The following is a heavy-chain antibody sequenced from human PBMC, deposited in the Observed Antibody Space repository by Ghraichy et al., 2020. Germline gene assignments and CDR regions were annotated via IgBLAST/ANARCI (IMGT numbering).Heavy chain of an antibody. CDR2: INSDGSST. J-gene: IGHJ4*02. CDR1: GFTFSSYW. D-gene: IGHD3-3*01. V-gene: IGHV3-74*01. Sequence: GGSLRLSCAASGFTFSSYWMHWVRQVPGKGLVWVSRINSDGSSTRYVDPVKGRFTISRDNAKNTLYLQMNSLRAEDTAVYYCASATRYDFWSGDYERFDYWGQGTLVTVSS. CDR3: ASATRYDFWSGDYERFDY.